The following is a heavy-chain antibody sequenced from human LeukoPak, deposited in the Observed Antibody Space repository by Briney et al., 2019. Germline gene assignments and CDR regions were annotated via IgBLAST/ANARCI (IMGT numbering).Heavy chain of an antibody. V-gene: IGHV3-21*01. D-gene: IGHD3/OR15-3a*01. CDR1: GFTFSSYS. CDR3: TRAVAADDFSPGY. Sequence: PGGSLRLSRVASGFTFSSYSMNWVRQAPGKGLEWVSCISSTSRYIYYADSVKGRFTISRDNAKNSVYLQMNSLRAEHTAVYYCTRAVAADDFSPGYWGQGTLLTVSS. J-gene: IGHJ4*02. CDR2: ISSTSRYI.